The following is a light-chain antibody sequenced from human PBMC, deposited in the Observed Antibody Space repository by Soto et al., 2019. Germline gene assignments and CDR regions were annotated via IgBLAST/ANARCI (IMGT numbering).Light chain of an antibody. J-gene: IGKJ2*01. CDR2: VAS. CDR3: HQYGSAPGT. Sequence: EVVLTQSPGTLSLSPGERATLSCRASQSVTSSYLAWYQQKPCQAPRLLIYVASNRSAGIPDMFGGSGSVTDFTLTVSRLEPEDLAVYYCHQYGSAPGTFGQGNKLDIK. CDR1: QSVTSSY. V-gene: IGKV3-20*01.